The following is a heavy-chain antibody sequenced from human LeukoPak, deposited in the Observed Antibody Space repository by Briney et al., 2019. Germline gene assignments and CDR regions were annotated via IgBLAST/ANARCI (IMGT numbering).Heavy chain of an antibody. V-gene: IGHV4-38-2*01. J-gene: IGHJ4*02. CDR1: GYSISSGYY. Sequence: SETLSLTCAVSGYSISSGYYWGWIRQPPGKGLEWIGSIYHSGSTYYNPSLKSRVTISVDTSKNQFSLKLSSVIAADTAVYYCARGIERVGFDYWGQGTLVTVSS. CDR2: IYHSGST. CDR3: ARGIERVGFDY. D-gene: IGHD1-1*01.